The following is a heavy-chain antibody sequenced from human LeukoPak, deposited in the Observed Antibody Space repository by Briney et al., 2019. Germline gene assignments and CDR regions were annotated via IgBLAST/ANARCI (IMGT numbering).Heavy chain of an antibody. D-gene: IGHD1-26*01. J-gene: IGHJ4*02. CDR2: ISAYTGNT. CDR3: ARVGIVGAPGYDY. CDR1: VYTFTSYG. V-gene: IGHV1-18*01. Sequence: GASVTVSCKASVYTFTSYGISWVRQAPGQGLAWMGWISAYTGNTNYAQKLQGRVTMTTDTSTSTAYMELRSLRSDDSAVYYCARVGIVGAPGYDYWGQGTLVTVSS.